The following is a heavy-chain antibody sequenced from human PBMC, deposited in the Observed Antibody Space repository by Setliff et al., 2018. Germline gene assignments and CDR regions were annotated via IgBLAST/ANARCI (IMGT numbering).Heavy chain of an antibody. J-gene: IGHJ4*02. Sequence: SETLSLTCSVSGGSFSGSHYYWVWMRQPPGKRLEWIGSTYYNGTAYYNPSLQSRVAISVDTSKNYFSLDVSSVTAADTAVYYCVGESRSTWYRRDFWGQGTLVTVSS. CDR2: TYYNGTA. CDR1: GGSFSGSHYY. D-gene: IGHD6-13*01. CDR3: VGESRSTWYRRDF. V-gene: IGHV4-39*02.